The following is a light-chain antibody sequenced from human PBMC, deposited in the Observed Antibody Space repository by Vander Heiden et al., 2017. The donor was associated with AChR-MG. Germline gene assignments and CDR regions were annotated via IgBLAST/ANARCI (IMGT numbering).Light chain of an antibody. CDR2: LGS. CDR1: QSLLHKNGYHY. V-gene: IGKV2-28*01. CDR3: MEALQSPCT. Sequence: DIVLSQSPLSLAVSPGEPASVSCRSSQSLLHKNGYHYLDWYLQKPGQSPQLLIYLGSNRASGVPDRVSGSGSGKDFTLKISRVEPEDVGVYYCMEALQSPCTFGQGTKLEIK. J-gene: IGKJ2*02.